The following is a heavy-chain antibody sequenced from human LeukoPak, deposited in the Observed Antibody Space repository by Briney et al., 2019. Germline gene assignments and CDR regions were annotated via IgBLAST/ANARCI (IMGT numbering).Heavy chain of an antibody. CDR1: GLTLGNYG. Sequence: PGGSLRLSCAVSGLTLGNYGISWVPPAPRKGLEWVAGMTDSVGRTNSADSVKGRFTISRDNPKNTLYLQMNSLRAEDTAVYFCAKRGVVIRVILVGFHKEAYYFDSWGQGALVTVSS. V-gene: IGHV3-23*01. J-gene: IGHJ4*02. CDR3: AKRGVVIRVILVGFHKEAYYFDS. D-gene: IGHD3-22*01. CDR2: MTDSVGRT.